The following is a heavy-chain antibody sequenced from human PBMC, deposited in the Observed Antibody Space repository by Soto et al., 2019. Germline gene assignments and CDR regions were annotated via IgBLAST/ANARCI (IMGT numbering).Heavy chain of an antibody. V-gene: IGHV1-69*13. J-gene: IGHJ6*02. CDR3: ARDQAGVVPAAIYYYGMDV. CDR1: GGTFSSYA. Sequence: SVKVSCKASGGTFSSYAISWVRQAPGQGLEWMGGIIPIFGTANYAQKFQGRVTITADESTSTAYMELSSLRSEDTAVYYCARDQAGVVPAAIYYYGMDVWGQGTTVTVSS. CDR2: IIPIFGTA. D-gene: IGHD2-2*01.